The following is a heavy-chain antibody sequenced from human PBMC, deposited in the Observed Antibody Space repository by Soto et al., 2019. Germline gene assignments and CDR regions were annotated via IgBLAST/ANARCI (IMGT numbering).Heavy chain of an antibody. J-gene: IGHJ6*02. CDR1: GGSFSGYY. V-gene: IGHV4-34*01. CDR3: ANTSRGIAARPSWEVRDV. D-gene: IGHD6-6*01. CDR2: ITHSGST. Sequence: QVQLQQWGAGLLKPSETLSLTCAVYGGSFSGYYWSWIRQPQGKGLEWIGEITHSGSTNYNPSLESLVTISVDTSKNQFSVKLSAVTDAVTAVYDCANTSRGIAARPSWEVRDVWGQGPTVTVSS.